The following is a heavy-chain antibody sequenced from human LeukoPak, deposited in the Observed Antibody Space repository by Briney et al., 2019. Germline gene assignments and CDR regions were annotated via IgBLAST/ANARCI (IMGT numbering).Heavy chain of an antibody. CDR1: GFTFGSYS. CDR2: ISTTSRYI. D-gene: IGHD3-10*01. V-gene: IGHV3-21*01. J-gene: IGHJ4*02. CDR3: ARCYASGSYGIDY. Sequence: GGSLRPSCAASGFTFGSYSMNWVRQVPGRGLQWVSSISTTSRYIYYADSVKGRFTVSRDNAKNSLSLQMNSLGAEDTAVYYCARCYASGSYGIDYWGQGTRVTVSS.